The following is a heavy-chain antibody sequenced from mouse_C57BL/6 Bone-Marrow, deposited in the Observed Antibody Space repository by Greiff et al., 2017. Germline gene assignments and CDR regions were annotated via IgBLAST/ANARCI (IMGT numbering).Heavy chain of an antibody. Sequence: QVQLQQPGAELVMPGASVKLSCKASGYTFTSYWMHWVKQRPGQGLEWIGEIDPSDSYTNYNQKFKGKSTLTVDNSSSTASMQLSSLTSEDSAVYYCARSAIKDWYFDVWDTGTTVTVSS. CDR2: IDPSDSYT. J-gene: IGHJ1*03. CDR3: ARSAIKDWYFDV. CDR1: GYTFTSYW. D-gene: IGHD1-2*01. V-gene: IGHV1-69*01.